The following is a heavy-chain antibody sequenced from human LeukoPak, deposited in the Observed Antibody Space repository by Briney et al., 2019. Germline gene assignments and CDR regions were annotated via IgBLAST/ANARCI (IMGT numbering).Heavy chain of an antibody. CDR1: GFTFSSYA. V-gene: IGHV3-23*01. J-gene: IGHJ1*01. D-gene: IGHD6-19*01. CDR2: ISGSGGST. Sequence: AGGSLRLSCAASGFTFSSYAMSWVRQAPGKGLGWLSAISGSGGSTYYADSVKGRFTISRDNSKNTLYLQMNSLRAEDTAVYYCAKDPWLTSEYFQHWGQGTLVTVSS. CDR3: AKDPWLTSEYFQH.